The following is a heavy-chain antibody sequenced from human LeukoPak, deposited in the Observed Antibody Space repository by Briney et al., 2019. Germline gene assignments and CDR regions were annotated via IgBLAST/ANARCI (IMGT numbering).Heavy chain of an antibody. CDR3: ARALAAAVNN. D-gene: IGHD6-13*01. J-gene: IGHJ1*01. CDR1: GGSISGHF. CDR2: ITHRGTT. Sequence: SETLSLTCGVFGGSISGHFFSWIRQPPGKGLEWIGEITHRGTTNYNPSLKSRVAMSLDTSKNQFSLNLTSVTAADTAVYYCARALAAAVNNWGQGTLVTVSS. V-gene: IGHV4-34*01.